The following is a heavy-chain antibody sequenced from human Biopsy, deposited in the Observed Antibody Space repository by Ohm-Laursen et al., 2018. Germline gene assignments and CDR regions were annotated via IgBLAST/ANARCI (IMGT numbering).Heavy chain of an antibody. Sequence: SLRLSCAALGFNFDDFAMHWVRQTPGKGLEWVSGISWNSGRIAYADSVKGRFTISRDNAKNSLYLQMNSLRAEDTALYYCAKGQAPDGYNYAFDIWGQGTMLTVSS. D-gene: IGHD5-24*01. CDR1: GFNFDDFA. CDR2: ISWNSGRI. V-gene: IGHV3-9*01. CDR3: AKGQAPDGYNYAFDI. J-gene: IGHJ3*02.